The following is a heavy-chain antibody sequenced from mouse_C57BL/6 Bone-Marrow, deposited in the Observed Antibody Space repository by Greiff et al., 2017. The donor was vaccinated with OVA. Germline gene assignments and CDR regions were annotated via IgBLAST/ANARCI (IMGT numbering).Heavy chain of an antibody. Sequence: QVTLKESGPGILQSSQTLSLTCSFSGFSLSTSGMGVSWIRQPSGKGLEWLAHIYWDDDKRYNPSLKSRLTISKATSRNQVFLKITSVDTADTATYYCARRAYGSSYGNFDGWGTGTTVTVSS. CDR3: ARRAYGSSYGNFDG. D-gene: IGHD1-1*01. J-gene: IGHJ1*03. CDR2: IYWDDDK. V-gene: IGHV8-12*01. CDR1: GFSLSTSGMG.